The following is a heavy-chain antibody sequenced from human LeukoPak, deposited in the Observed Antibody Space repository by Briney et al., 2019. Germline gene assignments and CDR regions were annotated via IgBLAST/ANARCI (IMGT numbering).Heavy chain of an antibody. D-gene: IGHD3-10*01. CDR2: INHSGST. V-gene: IGHV4-34*01. J-gene: IGHJ6*04. Sequence: PSETLSLTCAVYGGSFSGYYWSWIRHPPGKGLEWVGEINHSGSTNSYSSLKSRVTIPVDTSKNQFSLKLSSVTAADTAVYYCARGTRPMVLLVYYGMDVWGKGNTVTVSA. CDR1: GGSFSGYY. CDR3: ARGTRPMVLLVYYGMDV.